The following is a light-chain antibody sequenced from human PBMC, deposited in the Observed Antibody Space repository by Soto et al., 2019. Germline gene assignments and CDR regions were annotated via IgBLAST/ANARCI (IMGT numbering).Light chain of an antibody. CDR2: GIS. CDR3: QQYSKWPIT. Sequence: EIVMTQSPAILSVSPGESATLSCRAIQSVNSNYLAWYQQHPGQPPRLLIYGISTRATGIPARFSGSGSGTEFSLTISSLQSEDFAVYYCQQYSKWPITFGQGTRLEI. J-gene: IGKJ5*01. V-gene: IGKV3-15*01. CDR1: QSVNSN.